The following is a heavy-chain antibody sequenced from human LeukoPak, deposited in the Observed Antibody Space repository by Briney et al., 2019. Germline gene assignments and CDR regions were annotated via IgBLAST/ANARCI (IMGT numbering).Heavy chain of an antibody. CDR2: IYYSGST. CDR3: ARVPAMVRGVIMGGGDY. D-gene: IGHD3-10*01. CDR1: GGSISSGDYY. J-gene: IGHJ4*02. Sequence: SQTLSLTCTVSGGSISSGDYYWSWIRQPPGKGREWIGYIYYSGSTYYNPSLKSRVTISVDTSKNQFSLKLSSVTAADTAVYYCARVPAMVRGVIMGGGDYWGQGTLVTVSS. V-gene: IGHV4-30-4*01.